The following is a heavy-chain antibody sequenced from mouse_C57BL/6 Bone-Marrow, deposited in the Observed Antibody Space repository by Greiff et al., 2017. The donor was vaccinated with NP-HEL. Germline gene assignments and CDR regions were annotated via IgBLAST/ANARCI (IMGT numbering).Heavy chain of an antibody. J-gene: IGHJ3*01. CDR2: ISSGSSTI. CDR3: ARNYYGSSRDWFAY. V-gene: IGHV5-17*01. Sequence: EVQLVESGGGLVKPGGSLKLSCAASGFTFSDYGMHWVRQAPEKGLEWVAYISSGSSTIYYADTVKGRFTISRDNAKNTLFLQMTSLRSEDTAMYYCARNYYGSSRDWFAYWGQGTLVTVSA. CDR1: GFTFSDYG. D-gene: IGHD1-1*01.